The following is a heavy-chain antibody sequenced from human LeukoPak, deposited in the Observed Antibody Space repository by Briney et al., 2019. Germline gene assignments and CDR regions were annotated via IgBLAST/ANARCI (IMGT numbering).Heavy chain of an antibody. CDR3: ARDRVGQQLVGRNYYYYYMDV. D-gene: IGHD6-13*01. CDR2: IYYSGST. Sequence: SEALSLTCSVSGGSISSYSWSWIRQPPGKGLEWIGYIYYSGSTNYNPSLKSRVTISVDTSKNQFSLKLRSVTAADTAVYYCARDRVGQQLVGRNYYYYYMDVWGKGTTVTISS. V-gene: IGHV4-59*01. J-gene: IGHJ6*03. CDR1: GGSISSYS.